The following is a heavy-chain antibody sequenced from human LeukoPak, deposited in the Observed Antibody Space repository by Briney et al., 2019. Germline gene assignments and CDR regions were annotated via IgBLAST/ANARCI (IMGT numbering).Heavy chain of an antibody. Sequence: ASVTVPCKASGYTFTRYYMHWVRQAPGQGLEWMGWINPNSGGTNYAQKFQGRVTMTRDTSISTVSVELSRLRSDDTAVYYCARGLSPGIAAAGRGHWFDPWGQGNLVTVSS. D-gene: IGHD6-13*01. CDR1: GYTFTRYY. V-gene: IGHV1-2*02. CDR3: ARGLSPGIAAAGRGHWFDP. J-gene: IGHJ5*02. CDR2: INPNSGGT.